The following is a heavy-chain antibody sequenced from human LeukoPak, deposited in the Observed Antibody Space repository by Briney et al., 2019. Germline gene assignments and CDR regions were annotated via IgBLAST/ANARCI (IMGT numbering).Heavy chain of an antibody. V-gene: IGHV3-21*01. CDR3: ARAARGYSYGRPPPFDY. CDR2: ISSSSSYI. CDR1: GFTFSSYS. D-gene: IGHD5-18*01. J-gene: IGHJ4*02. Sequence: GGSLRLSCAASGFTFSSYSMNWVRQAPGKGLEWVSSISSSSSYIYYADSVKGRFTISRDNAKNSLYLQMNSLRAEDTAAYYCARAARGYSYGRPPPFDYWGQGTLVTVSS.